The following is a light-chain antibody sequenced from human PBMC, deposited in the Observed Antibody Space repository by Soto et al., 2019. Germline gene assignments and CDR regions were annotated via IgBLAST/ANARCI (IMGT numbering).Light chain of an antibody. Sequence: EIVLTQSPATLSLSPGERATLSCRASQSVSSYLAWYQQKPGQAPRLLIYDASKRATGIPDRVSGSGSGTDSTLTISRLEPEDFAVYYCQQYGSSPTTFGQGTKVDIK. CDR1: QSVSSY. CDR2: DAS. CDR3: QQYGSSPTT. V-gene: IGKV3-20*01. J-gene: IGKJ1*01.